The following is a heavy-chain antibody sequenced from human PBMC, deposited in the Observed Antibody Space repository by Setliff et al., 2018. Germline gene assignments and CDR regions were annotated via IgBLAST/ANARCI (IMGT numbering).Heavy chain of an antibody. CDR3: AIVVPALTYYYYGMDV. V-gene: IGHV1-69*05. CDR1: GGTFSSYA. Sequence: SVKVSCKASGGTFSSYAVSWVRQAPGQGLEWMGGIIPIFGTANYAQKFQGRVTITTDESTSTAYMELSSLRSEDTAVYYCAIVVPALTYYYYGMDVWGQGTTVTVSS. CDR2: IIPIFGTA. D-gene: IGHD2-2*01. J-gene: IGHJ6*02.